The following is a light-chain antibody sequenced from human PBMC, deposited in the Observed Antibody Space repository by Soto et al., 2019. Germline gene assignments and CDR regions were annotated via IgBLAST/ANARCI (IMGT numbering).Light chain of an antibody. V-gene: IGKV1-39*01. J-gene: IGKJ4*01. Sequence: DIQMTQSPSSLSASVGDRVTITCRASQGIRNDLGWYQQKPGKAPKLLIYAASSLQSGVPSRFSGSGSGTDFTLTINNLQPEDFATYYCQQSYITPLTFGGGTKVDIK. CDR3: QQSYITPLT. CDR1: QGIRND. CDR2: AAS.